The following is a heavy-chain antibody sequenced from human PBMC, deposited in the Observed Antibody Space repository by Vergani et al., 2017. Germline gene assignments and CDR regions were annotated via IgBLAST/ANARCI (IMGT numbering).Heavy chain of an antibody. Sequence: QVQLQESGPGLVKPSQTLSLSCTVSGGSVRTSIGYYWTWIRQPAGKTLEWIGEIFSSGTTNYNPSFKNRVTMSVDTSKNQFSLKLNSVTAADTAVYFCARVMYRDEASTGYRLEGMDRWGEGTTVTISS. CDR3: ARVMYRDEASTGYRLEGMDR. J-gene: IGHJ6*04. CDR1: GGSVRTSIGYY. D-gene: IGHD3-9*01. V-gene: IGHV4-61*02. CDR2: IFSSGTT.